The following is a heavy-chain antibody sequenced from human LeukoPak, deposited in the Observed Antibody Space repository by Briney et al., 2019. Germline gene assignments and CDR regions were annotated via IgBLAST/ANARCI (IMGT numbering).Heavy chain of an antibody. CDR3: AKSGDGGPYNWFDP. J-gene: IGHJ5*02. D-gene: IGHD3-10*01. V-gene: IGHV3-23*01. CDR2: ISGSGGST. CDR1: GFTFSSYG. Sequence: PGGSLRLSCAASGFTFSSYGMSWVRQAPGRGLEWVSAISGSGGSTYYADSVKGRFTISRDNSKNTLYLQMNSLRAEDTAVYYCAKSGDGGPYNWFDPWGQGTLVTVSS.